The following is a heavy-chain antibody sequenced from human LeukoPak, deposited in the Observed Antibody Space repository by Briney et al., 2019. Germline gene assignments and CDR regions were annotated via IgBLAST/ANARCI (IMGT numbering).Heavy chain of an antibody. Sequence: GSLRLSCAASGFTFSSYSMNWVRQPPGKGLEWIGEINHSGSTNYNPSLKSRVTISVDTSKNQFSLKLSSVTAADTAVYYCARTRGGVVTRVRNYYYYYMDVWGKGTTVTISS. CDR2: INHSGST. CDR3: ARTRGGVVTRVRNYYYYYMDV. CDR1: GFTFSSYS. D-gene: IGHD4-23*01. V-gene: IGHV4-34*01. J-gene: IGHJ6*03.